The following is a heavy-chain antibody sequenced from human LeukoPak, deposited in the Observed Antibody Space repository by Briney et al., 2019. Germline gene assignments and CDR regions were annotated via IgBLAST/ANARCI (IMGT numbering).Heavy chain of an antibody. CDR3: AKDGYQTSGTYFDS. V-gene: IGHV3-30*18. J-gene: IGHJ4*02. CDR2: ISKDGSNK. Sequence: GGSLRLSCAASGFTFSTYAMHWVRQAPGKGLEWVAVISKDGSNKYYAESVKGRFTISRDNFKNTLSLQMNSLRAEDTALYYCAKDGYQTSGTYFDSWGQGSLVTVSS. D-gene: IGHD3-10*01. CDR1: GFTFSTYA.